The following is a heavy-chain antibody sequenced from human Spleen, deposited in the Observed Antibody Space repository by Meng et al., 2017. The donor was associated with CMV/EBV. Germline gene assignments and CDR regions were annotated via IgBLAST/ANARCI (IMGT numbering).Heavy chain of an antibody. J-gene: IGHJ2*01. CDR2: MNPNSGNT. V-gene: IGHV1-8*01. CDR1: FTSYE. Sequence: FTSYESNWVRQATGQGLEWMGWMNPNSGNTGYAQKFQGRVTMTRNTSISTAYMELSSLRSEDTAVYYCARGRVKVTGLSAGRYWYFDLWGRGTLVTVSS. CDR3: ARGRVKVTGLSAGRYWYFDL. D-gene: IGHD2-21*02.